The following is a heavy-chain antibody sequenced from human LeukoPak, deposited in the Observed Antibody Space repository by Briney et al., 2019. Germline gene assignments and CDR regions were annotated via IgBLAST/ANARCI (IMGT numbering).Heavy chain of an antibody. D-gene: IGHD2-21*02. J-gene: IGHJ1*01. CDR3: AITVDCRATTDCYSYFHH. CDR2: INWDGGNT. Sequence: GGSLRLSCAASGFSFNQYTMHWVRQVPGKGLEWVSLINWDGGNTYYADSVKGRFTISRDNAKDTLYLQVNSLRAEDTAVYYCAITVDCRATTDCYSYFHHWGQGTLVTVSS. V-gene: IGHV3-43*01. CDR1: GFSFNQYT.